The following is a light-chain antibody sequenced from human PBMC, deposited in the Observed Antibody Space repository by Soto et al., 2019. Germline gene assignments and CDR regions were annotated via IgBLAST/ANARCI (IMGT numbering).Light chain of an antibody. V-gene: IGKV3D-15*01. CDR2: GAF. CDR3: QQYNDWPLT. CDR1: PSVTNY. Sequence: EIVLTQSPSTLSLSPGERATLSCRASPSVTNYLAWYQQKPGQPPRLLIYGAFNRAAGIPARFSGSGSGTEFTLTISSLQSEDFALYYCQQYNDWPLTFGQGTKVDIK. J-gene: IGKJ1*01.